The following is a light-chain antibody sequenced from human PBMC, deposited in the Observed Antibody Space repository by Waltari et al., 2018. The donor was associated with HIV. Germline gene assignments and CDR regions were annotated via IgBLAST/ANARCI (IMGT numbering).Light chain of an antibody. V-gene: IGKV3-20*01. CDR3: QHYGTFT. J-gene: IGKJ4*01. CDR1: QSVNSRY. Sequence: EMVLTQSPGTLSLFAGERASQSVNSRYLAWYQQKPGQAPRLVIDGASSRATGIPDRFSGSGSGTDFTLTISRLEPEDFAVYYCQHYGTFTFGGGTKVEIK. CDR2: GAS.